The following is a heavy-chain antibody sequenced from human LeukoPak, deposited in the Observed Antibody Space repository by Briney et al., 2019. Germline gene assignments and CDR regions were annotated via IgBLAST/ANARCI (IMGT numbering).Heavy chain of an antibody. V-gene: IGHV4-34*01. Sequence: SETLSLTCTVSGGSISSYYWSWIRQPPGKGLEWIGEINHSGSTNYNPSLKSRVAISVDTSKNQFSLKLSSVTAADTAVYYCARGRRVGVATSCFDYWGQGTLVTVSS. CDR1: GGSISSYY. D-gene: IGHD5-12*01. CDR2: INHSGST. CDR3: ARGRRVGVATSCFDY. J-gene: IGHJ4*02.